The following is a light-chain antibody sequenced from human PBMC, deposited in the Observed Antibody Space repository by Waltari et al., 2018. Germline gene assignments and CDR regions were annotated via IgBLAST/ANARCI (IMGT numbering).Light chain of an antibody. CDR1: RSNIRKNH. CDR3: AAWDDSRSVV. Sequence: QSLLTQSPSASGTPGQRVSISCSGGRSNIRKNHLYWYQHFPGPAPRLLIYASDRRPSGVPERFSASKSGTSASLAISGLRSEDEADYYCAAWDDSRSVVFGGGTRLTVL. CDR2: ASD. V-gene: IGLV1-47*01. J-gene: IGLJ2*01.